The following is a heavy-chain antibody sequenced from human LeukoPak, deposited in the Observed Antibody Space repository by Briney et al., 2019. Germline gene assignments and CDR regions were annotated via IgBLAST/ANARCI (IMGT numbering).Heavy chain of an antibody. V-gene: IGHV3-30*03. Sequence: GGSLRLSCAASGCIFRIYGMHWVRQAPGKGLDWVALMSPDGNKKYYADSVKGRLTISRDNSKNTVDLQLNSLRAEDTAVYYCARDLIGRYTFDYCGQGTLVTVSS. D-gene: IGHD3-10*01. CDR1: GCIFRIYG. J-gene: IGHJ4*02. CDR2: MSPDGNKK. CDR3: ARDLIGRYTFDY.